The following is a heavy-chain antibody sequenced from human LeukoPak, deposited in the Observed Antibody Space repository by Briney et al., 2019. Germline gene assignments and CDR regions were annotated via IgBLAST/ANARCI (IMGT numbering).Heavy chain of an antibody. D-gene: IGHD2-2*01. V-gene: IGHV3-11*04. CDR2: INIGGTNT. Sequence: GGSLRLSCAASGFTFNDYYMSWIRQAPGKGLEWLSYINIGGTNTHYADSVKGRFTISRDNAKNSLYLQMNSLRAEDTAVYYCARGSSTTGYWGQGTLVTVSS. J-gene: IGHJ4*02. CDR3: ARGSSTTGY. CDR1: GFTFNDYY.